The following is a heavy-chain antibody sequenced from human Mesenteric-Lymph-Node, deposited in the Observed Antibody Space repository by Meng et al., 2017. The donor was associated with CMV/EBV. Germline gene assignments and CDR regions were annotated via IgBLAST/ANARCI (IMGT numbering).Heavy chain of an antibody. CDR2: INHSGST. J-gene: IGHJ5*02. CDR3: AREALAHCGGDCHPIDR. Sequence: SETLSLTCAVYGGSFSGYYWSWIRQPPGKGLEWIGEINHSGSTNYNPSLKSRVTISVDTSKNQFSLKLSSVTAADTAVYYCAREALAHCGGDCHPIDRWGQGTLVTVSS. CDR1: GGSFSGYY. D-gene: IGHD2-21*02. V-gene: IGHV4-34*01.